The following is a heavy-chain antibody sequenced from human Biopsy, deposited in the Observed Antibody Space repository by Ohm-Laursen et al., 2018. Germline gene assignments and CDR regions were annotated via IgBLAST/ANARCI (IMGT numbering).Heavy chain of an antibody. J-gene: IGHJ4*02. V-gene: IGHV1-24*01. Sequence: ASLKASCKVSGYTLTELSMHWVRQAPGKVLEWMGGFAPENVKTVYAQNFQSKVSMTEDSSTDTAYMELRSLRSEDMAVYYCATDINVWNVDYWGQGTQVTVSS. CDR2: FAPENVKT. CDR1: GYTLTELS. CDR3: ATDINVWNVDY. D-gene: IGHD1-1*01.